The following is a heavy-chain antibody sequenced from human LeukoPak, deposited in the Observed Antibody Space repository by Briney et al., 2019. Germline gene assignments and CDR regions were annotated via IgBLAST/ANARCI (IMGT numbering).Heavy chain of an antibody. D-gene: IGHD3-3*01. Sequence: PSETLSLTCAVYGGSFSGYYWSWIRQPPGRGLEWIGEINHSGSTNYNPSLKSRVTISVDTSKNQFSLKLSSVTAADTAVYYCARGVTIFGVVITREYHYYYMDVWGKGTTVTVSS. CDR3: ARGVTIFGVVITREYHYYYMDV. V-gene: IGHV4-34*01. CDR1: GGSFSGYY. CDR2: INHSGST. J-gene: IGHJ6*03.